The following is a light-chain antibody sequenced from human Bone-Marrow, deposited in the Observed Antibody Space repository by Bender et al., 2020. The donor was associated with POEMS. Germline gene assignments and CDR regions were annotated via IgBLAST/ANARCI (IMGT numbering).Light chain of an antibody. V-gene: IGLV2-14*03. Sequence: QSALTQPASVSGSPGQSISISCTTTSSDVGGYNYVSWYQQHPGKAPKLLLYGVSSRPSGVSNRFSGSKSGNTASLTISGLQADDEADYYCTSYTSSNTVLFGGGTKLTVL. CDR1: SSDVGGYNY. CDR3: TSYTSSNTVL. J-gene: IGLJ2*01. CDR2: GVS.